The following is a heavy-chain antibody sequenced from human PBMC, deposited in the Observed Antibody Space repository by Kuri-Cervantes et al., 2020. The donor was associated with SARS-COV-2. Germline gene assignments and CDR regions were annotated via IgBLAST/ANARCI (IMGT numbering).Heavy chain of an antibody. CDR3: VRHPPIAVADYYFDY. CDR2: LYYRGST. D-gene: IGHD6-19*01. J-gene: IGHJ4*02. V-gene: IGHV4-39*01. CDR1: GGSITTYSYY. Sequence: GSLRLSCTVSGGSITTYSYYWGWIRQPPGKGLEWIGSLYYRGSTYYNPSLKSRVTISIDTSKNQFSLRLSSVTAADTAVYYCVRHPPIAVADYYFDYWGQGALVTVSS.